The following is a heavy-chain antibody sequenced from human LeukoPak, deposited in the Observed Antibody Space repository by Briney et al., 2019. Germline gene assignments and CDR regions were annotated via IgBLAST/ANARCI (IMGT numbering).Heavy chain of an antibody. D-gene: IGHD2-15*01. J-gene: IGHJ4*02. V-gene: IGHV1-2*02. CDR2: INPNSGDT. Sequence: ASVKVSCKASGYTFTGHYMHWARQAPGQGLEWMGWINPNSGDTNSAQKFQGRVTMTRDTSTSTAYMELRSLRSDDTAVYYCARVPPPNGGCSGGSCYSRYFDYWGQGTLVTVSS. CDR1: GYTFTGHY. CDR3: ARVPPPNGGCSGGSCYSRYFDY.